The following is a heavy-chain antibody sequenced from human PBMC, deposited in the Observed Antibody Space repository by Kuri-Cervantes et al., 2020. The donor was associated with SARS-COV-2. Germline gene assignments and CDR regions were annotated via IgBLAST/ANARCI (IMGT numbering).Heavy chain of an antibody. CDR2: IVVGSGNT. Sequence: SVKVSCKASGFTFTSSAVQWVRQARGQRLEWIGWIVVGSGNTNYAQKFQERVTITRDMSTSTAYMELSSLRSEDTAVYYCAADRPHYDFWSALMYNWFDPGGQGTLVTVSS. CDR1: GFTFTSSA. CDR3: AADRPHYDFWSALMYNWFDP. V-gene: IGHV1-58*01. J-gene: IGHJ5*02. D-gene: IGHD3-3*01.